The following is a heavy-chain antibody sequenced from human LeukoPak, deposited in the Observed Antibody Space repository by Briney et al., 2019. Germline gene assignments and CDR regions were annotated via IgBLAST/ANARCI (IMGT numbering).Heavy chain of an antibody. CDR3: ARAQETRFLEWLFDY. D-gene: IGHD3-3*01. CDR2: IYYSGST. J-gene: IGHJ4*02. V-gene: IGHV4-59*01. CDR1: GGSISSYY. Sequence: KSSETLSLTCTVSGGSISSYYWSWIRQPPGKGQEWIGYIYYSGSTNYNPSLKSRVTISVDTSKNQFSLKLSSVTAADTAVYYCARAQETRFLEWLFDYWGQGTLVTVSS.